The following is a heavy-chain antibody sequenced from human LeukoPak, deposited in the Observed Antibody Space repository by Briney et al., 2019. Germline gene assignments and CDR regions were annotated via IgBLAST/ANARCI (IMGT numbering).Heavy chain of an antibody. Sequence: GGSLRLSCAASGFTFSSYGMHWVRQAPGKGLEWVAFIRYDGSNKYYADSVKGRFTISRDNSKNTLYLQMNSLRAEDTAVYYCAKESRPGRITIFGVVIPYFDYWGQGTLVTVPS. J-gene: IGHJ4*02. CDR1: GFTFSSYG. V-gene: IGHV3-30*02. CDR3: AKESRPGRITIFGVVIPYFDY. CDR2: IRYDGSNK. D-gene: IGHD3-3*01.